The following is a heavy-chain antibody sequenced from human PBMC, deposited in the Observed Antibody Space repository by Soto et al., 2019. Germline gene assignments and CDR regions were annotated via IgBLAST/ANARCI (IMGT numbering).Heavy chain of an antibody. CDR2: IIPILGTA. D-gene: IGHD1-1*01. V-gene: IGHV1-69*05. J-gene: IGHJ6*02. CDR3: ATREFTNDYYSGMDV. Sequence: QVQLVQSGAEVKKPGSSVKVSCKASGGTFSSYAISWVRQAPGQGLEWMGGIIPILGTANYAQKFQGRVTITTDESTSTAYMELSSLRSEDTAVYYCATREFTNDYYSGMDVWGQGTTVTVSS. CDR1: GGTFSSYA.